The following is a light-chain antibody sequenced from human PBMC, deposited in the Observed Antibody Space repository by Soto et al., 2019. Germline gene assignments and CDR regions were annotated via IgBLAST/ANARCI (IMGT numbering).Light chain of an antibody. CDR2: GAS. CDR3: HQFGLSPYT. Sequence: EIVLTQSPGTLSLSPGERATLSCRASQSVSSNSLTWYQQKPGQAPRLLIYGASSRATAIPDRFSGSGSGTDFILTINRLEPEDSAVYYCHQFGLSPYTFGQGTKLEI. CDR1: QSVSSNS. J-gene: IGKJ2*01. V-gene: IGKV3-20*01.